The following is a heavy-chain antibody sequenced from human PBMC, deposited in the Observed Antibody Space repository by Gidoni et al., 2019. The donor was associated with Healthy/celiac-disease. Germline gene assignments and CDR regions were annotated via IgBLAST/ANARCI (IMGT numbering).Heavy chain of an antibody. J-gene: IGHJ4*02. V-gene: IGHV4-39*01. CDR3: ARRIIAARLNDFDY. Sequence: QLQLQESGPGLVKPPETLSLTCTVSGGSISSSSYYWGWIRQPPGKGLEWIGSIYYSGSTYYNPSLKSRVTISVDTSKTQFSLKLSSVTAADTAVYYCARRIIAARLNDFDYWGQGTLVTVSS. D-gene: IGHD6-6*01. CDR1: GGSISSSSYY. CDR2: IYYSGST.